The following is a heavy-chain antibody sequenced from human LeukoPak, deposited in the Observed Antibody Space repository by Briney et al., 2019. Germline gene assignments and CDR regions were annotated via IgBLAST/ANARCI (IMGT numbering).Heavy chain of an antibody. D-gene: IGHD3-22*01. Sequence: GASVKVSCKASGYTFASYGISWVRQAPGQGLEWMGWISAYNGNTNYAQKLQGRVTMTTDTSTSTAYMELRSLRSDDTAVYYCARDIRYDSSGYTTYDAFDIWGQGTMVTVSS. CDR3: ARDIRYDSSGYTTYDAFDI. V-gene: IGHV1-18*01. CDR1: GYTFASYG. J-gene: IGHJ3*02. CDR2: ISAYNGNT.